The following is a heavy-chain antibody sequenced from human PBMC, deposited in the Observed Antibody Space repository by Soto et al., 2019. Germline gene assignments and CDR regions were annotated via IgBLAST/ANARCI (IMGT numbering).Heavy chain of an antibody. CDR2: INYSGST. CDR1: GGSVSSGSYY. CDR3: AKISHYQLLYWFDP. D-gene: IGHD2-2*01. J-gene: IGHJ5*02. V-gene: IGHV4-61*01. Sequence: PSETLSLTCTVSGGSVSSGSYYWSWIRQPPGKGLEWIGYINYSGSTNYNPSLKSRVTISVDTSKNQFSLKLSSVTAADTAVYYCAKISHYQLLYWFDPWGQGTLVTVSS.